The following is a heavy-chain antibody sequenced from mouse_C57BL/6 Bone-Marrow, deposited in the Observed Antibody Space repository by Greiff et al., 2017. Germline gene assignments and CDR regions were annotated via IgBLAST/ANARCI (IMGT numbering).Heavy chain of an antibody. D-gene: IGHD2-3*01. CDR1: GYSITSGYD. CDR2: ISYSGST. CDR3: ARGGDGYPHWYFDV. V-gene: IGHV3-1*01. J-gene: IGHJ1*03. Sequence: EVQLQESGPGMVKPSQSLSLTCTVTGYSITSGYDWHWIRHFPGNKLEWMGYISYSGSTNYNPSLKSRISITHDTSKNHFFLKLNSVTTEDTATYYCARGGDGYPHWYFDVWGTGTTVTVSS.